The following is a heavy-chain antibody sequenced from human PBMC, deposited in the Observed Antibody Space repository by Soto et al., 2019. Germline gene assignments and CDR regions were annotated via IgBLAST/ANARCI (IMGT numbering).Heavy chain of an antibody. Sequence: EVQLLESGGGLVQPGGSLRLSCAASGFTFSSFAMSWVRQAPGKGLEWVSAISASGDGTYYADSVKGRFTISRDNSKNPLYLQMSSLRAEDTAVYYCAKVDGFLWFELDSWGQGTLVTVSS. J-gene: IGHJ4*02. CDR1: GFTFSSFA. CDR3: AKVDGFLWFELDS. V-gene: IGHV3-23*01. D-gene: IGHD3-10*01. CDR2: ISASGDGT.